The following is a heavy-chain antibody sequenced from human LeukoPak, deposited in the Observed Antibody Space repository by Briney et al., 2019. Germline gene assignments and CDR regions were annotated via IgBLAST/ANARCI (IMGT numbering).Heavy chain of an antibody. Sequence: PGGSLRLSCAASGFTFSSYSMNWVRQAPGKGLEWVSSISSSSSYIYYADSVKGRFTISRDNAKNSLYLQMNSLRAEDTAVYYCARAKAAAGVEIFERSFDSWGQGPLVTVSS. CDR1: GFTFSSYS. J-gene: IGHJ4*02. D-gene: IGHD6-13*01. CDR2: ISSSSSYI. V-gene: IGHV3-21*01. CDR3: ARAKAAAGVEIFERSFDS.